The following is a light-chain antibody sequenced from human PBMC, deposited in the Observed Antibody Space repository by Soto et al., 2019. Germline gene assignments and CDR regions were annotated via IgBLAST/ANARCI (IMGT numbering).Light chain of an antibody. CDR1: SNDVGSYNL. V-gene: IGLV2-23*02. CDR3: CSYANINTVM. J-gene: IGLJ3*02. CDR2: EVS. Sequence: QSVLTQPASVSGSPGQSITISCTGTSNDVGSYNLVSWYQQHPGKAPKLMIYEVSKRPSGVSNRFSGSKSGNTASLTISGLQAEDEADYYCCSYANINTVMFGGGTKLTVL.